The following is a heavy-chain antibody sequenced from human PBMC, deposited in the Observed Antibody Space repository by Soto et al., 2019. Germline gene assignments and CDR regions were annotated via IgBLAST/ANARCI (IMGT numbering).Heavy chain of an antibody. D-gene: IGHD3-3*01. CDR3: ARGDYAFWSGYRFDF. CDR2: IGTAGDT. J-gene: IGHJ4*02. V-gene: IGHV3-13*01. Sequence: EVQLVESGGGLVQPGGSLRLSCAASGFTFSRYDMHWVRQAIGKGLEWVSGIGTAGDTYYPGSVKGRFTISRENGKNSLYRQMNSLRAGDTAVYYCARGDYAFWSGYRFDFWGQGTLVTVSS. CDR1: GFTFSRYD.